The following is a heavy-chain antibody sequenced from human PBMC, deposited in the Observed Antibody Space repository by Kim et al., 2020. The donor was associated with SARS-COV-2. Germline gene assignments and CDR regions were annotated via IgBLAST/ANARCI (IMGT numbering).Heavy chain of an antibody. CDR1: GGSFSGYY. J-gene: IGHJ4*02. D-gene: IGHD5-12*01. CDR2: INHSGST. CDR3: ARGRGMATIPDFDY. V-gene: IGHV4-34*01. Sequence: SETLSLTCAVYGGSFSGYYWSWIRQPPGKGLEWIGEINHSGSTNYNPSLKSRVTISVDTSKNQFSLKLSSVTAADTAVYYCARGRGMATIPDFDYWGQGTLVTVSS.